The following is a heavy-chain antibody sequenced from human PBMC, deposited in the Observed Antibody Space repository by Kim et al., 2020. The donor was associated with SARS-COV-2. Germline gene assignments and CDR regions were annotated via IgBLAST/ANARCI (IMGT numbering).Heavy chain of an antibody. CDR3: ARHQSSYYFGSGSFPRYFDY. CDR2: IYYTGSA. Sequence: SETLSLTCTVSDDSINTFYWSWIRQPPGKGLEYIGTIYYTGSAYYSPSLKSRVTMSVDTSKNQFSLRLTSVTAADTAVYYCARHQSSYYFGSGSFPRYFDYWGPGTLVTVSS. CDR1: DDSINTFY. D-gene: IGHD3-10*01. V-gene: IGHV4-59*08. J-gene: IGHJ4*02.